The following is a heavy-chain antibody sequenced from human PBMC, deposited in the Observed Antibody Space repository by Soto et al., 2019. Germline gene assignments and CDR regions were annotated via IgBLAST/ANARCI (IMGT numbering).Heavy chain of an antibody. CDR3: ARGYHGYSYANFDY. CDR1: DDSINSDKYY. Sequence: PSETLSLTCSVSDDSINSDKYYWGWIRQPPGKGLEWIGKINHSGSTNYNPSLQSRVTISVDTSKNQLSLKLSSVTAADTAVYYCARGYHGYSYANFDYWGQGILVTVS. J-gene: IGHJ4*02. CDR2: INHSGST. D-gene: IGHD5-18*01. V-gene: IGHV4-39*07.